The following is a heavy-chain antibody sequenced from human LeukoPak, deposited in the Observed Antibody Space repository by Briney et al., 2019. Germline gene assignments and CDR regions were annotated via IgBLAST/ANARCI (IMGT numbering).Heavy chain of an antibody. CDR3: ARLVAPGSLEDWFDP. V-gene: IGHV4-59*01. CDR2: AYYTGDN. D-gene: IGHD1-26*01. Sequence: SQTLSLTCTVSGGSMSSAYWSWLRQPPGKGLEWIAYAYYTGDNNYNPSLKSRVTILVDTSKRQFSLKMRSVTAADTAIYYCARLVAPGSLEDWFDPWGQGTLVTVSS. CDR1: GGSMSSAY. J-gene: IGHJ5*02.